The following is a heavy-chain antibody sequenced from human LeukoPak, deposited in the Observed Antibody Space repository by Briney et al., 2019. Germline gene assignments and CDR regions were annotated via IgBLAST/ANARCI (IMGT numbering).Heavy chain of an antibody. CDR3: QGRRITMILVVTASSDAFDI. CDR1: GFTVSSNY. J-gene: IGHJ3*02. D-gene: IGHD3-22*01. V-gene: IGHV3-66*01. Sequence: PGGSLRLSCAASGFTVSSNYVSWVRQAPGKGLEWVSVIYSGGSTYYADSVKGRFTISRDNSKNTLYLQMNSLRAEDTAVYYCQGRRITMILVVTASSDAFDIWGQGTMVTVSS. CDR2: IYSGGST.